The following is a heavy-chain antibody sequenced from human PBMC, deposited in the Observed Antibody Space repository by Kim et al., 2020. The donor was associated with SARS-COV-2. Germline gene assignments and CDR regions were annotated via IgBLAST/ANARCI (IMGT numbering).Heavy chain of an antibody. CDR3: ARVKLGTGVAFDV. V-gene: IGHV1-18*01. Sequence: ASVKVSCKASGYRFSCYGIVWVRQAPGRGLEWMGWISVYDGNTNYAQRFQGRVSMTTDTSTSTASMELRTLRSDDTALYYCARVKLGTGVAFDVWGQGTM. CDR1: GYRFSCYG. D-gene: IGHD7-27*01. J-gene: IGHJ3*01. CDR2: ISVYDGNT.